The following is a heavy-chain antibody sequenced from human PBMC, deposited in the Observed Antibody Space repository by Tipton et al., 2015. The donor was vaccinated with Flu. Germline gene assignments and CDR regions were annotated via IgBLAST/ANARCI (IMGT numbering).Heavy chain of an antibody. J-gene: IGHJ6*02. CDR1: GGSISSGDYY. CDR2: IYYSGST. V-gene: IGHV4-30-4*01. D-gene: IGHD3-10*01. CDR3: ARAVARGRFGELVDYYYGMDV. Sequence: LRLSCTVSGGSISSGDYYWSWIRQPPGKGLEWIGYIYYSGSTYYNPSLKSRVTISVDTSKNQFSLKLSSVTAADTAVYYCARAVARGRFGELVDYYYGMDVWGQGTTVTVSS.